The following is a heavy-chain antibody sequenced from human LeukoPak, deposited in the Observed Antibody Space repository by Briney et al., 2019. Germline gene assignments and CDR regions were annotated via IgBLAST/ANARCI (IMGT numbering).Heavy chain of an antibody. V-gene: IGHV1-8*03. CDR2: MNPNSGNT. CDR1: GYTFTSYD. Sequence: ASVKVSCKASGYTFTSYDINWVRQATGQGLEWMGWMNPNSGNTGYAQKFQGRVTITRNTSISTAYMELSSLRSEDTAVYYCYAVPPSFDAFDIWGQGTMVTVSS. J-gene: IGHJ3*02. CDR3: YAVPPSFDAFDI. D-gene: IGHD2-2*01.